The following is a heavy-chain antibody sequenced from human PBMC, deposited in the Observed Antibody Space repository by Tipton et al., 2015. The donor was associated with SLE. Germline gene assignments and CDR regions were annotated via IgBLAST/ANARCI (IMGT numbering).Heavy chain of an antibody. J-gene: IGHJ4*02. CDR3: ARDEGSSSCDY. D-gene: IGHD6-13*01. Sequence: SLRLSCVASGFTFSDYAMHWVRQAPGKGLEWLAVVSEDGTNNYYADSVKGRFTISRDNSKNTLYLQMNSLRIEDTAIYYCARDEGSSSCDYWGKGTLVTVSS. CDR1: GFTFSDYA. V-gene: IGHV3-30-3*01. CDR2: VSEDGTNN.